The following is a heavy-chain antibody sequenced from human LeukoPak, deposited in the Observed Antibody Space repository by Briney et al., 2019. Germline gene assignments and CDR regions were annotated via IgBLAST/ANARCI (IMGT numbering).Heavy chain of an antibody. CDR3: ARDRDCSSTSCPLDY. J-gene: IGHJ4*02. V-gene: IGHV3-11*01. D-gene: IGHD2-2*01. CDR2: ISSSGSTI. CDR1: GFTFSDYY. Sequence: PGGSLRLSCAASGFTFSDYYMSWIRQAPGKGLQWVSYISSSGSTIYYADSVKGRFTISRDNAKNSLYLQMNSLRAEDTAVYYCARDRDCSSTSCPLDYWGQGTLVTVSS.